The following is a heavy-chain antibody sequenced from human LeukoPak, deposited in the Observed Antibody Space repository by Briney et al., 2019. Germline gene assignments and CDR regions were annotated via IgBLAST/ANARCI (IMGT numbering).Heavy chain of an antibody. CDR3: ARGYYYHTSGYWGIDY. D-gene: IGHD3-22*01. J-gene: IGHJ4*02. Sequence: GGSLRLSCAASGFTFSESGMHWVRQAPGKGLEWVALIWYDGGNKYYTDSVKGRYTIFRDNSKNTLYLQMNSLRAEDTAVYYCARGYYYHTSGYWGIDYWGQGTLVTVSS. CDR2: IWYDGGNK. V-gene: IGHV3-33*01. CDR1: GFTFSESG.